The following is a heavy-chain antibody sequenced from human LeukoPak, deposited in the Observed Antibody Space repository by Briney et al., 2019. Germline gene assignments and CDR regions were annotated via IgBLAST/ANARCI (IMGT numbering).Heavy chain of an antibody. D-gene: IGHD6-13*01. J-gene: IGHJ4*02. CDR3: ARGSSWYDY. CDR1: GGSISSYY. CDR2: IYYSGST. V-gene: IGHV4-59*01. Sequence: SETLSLTCTVSGGSISSYYRSWIRQPPGKGLEWIGYIYYSGSTNYNPSLKSRVTISVDTSKNQFSLKLSSVTAADTAVYYCARGSSWYDYWGQGTLVTVSS.